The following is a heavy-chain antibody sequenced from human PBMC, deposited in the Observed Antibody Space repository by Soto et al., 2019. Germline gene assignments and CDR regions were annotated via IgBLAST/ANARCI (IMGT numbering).Heavy chain of an antibody. CDR1: GYTFTGYY. J-gene: IGHJ5*02. Sequence: GASVTVSCQASGYTFTGYYMYWVRQAPGQGLEWMGWINPNSGGTNYAQKFQGWVTMTRDTSIGTAYMELSRLRSDDTAVYYCARDFHRVERYCSGGSCYLPGPFDPWGQGTLVTVSS. CDR3: ARDFHRVERYCSGGSCYLPGPFDP. D-gene: IGHD2-15*01. CDR2: INPNSGGT. V-gene: IGHV1-2*04.